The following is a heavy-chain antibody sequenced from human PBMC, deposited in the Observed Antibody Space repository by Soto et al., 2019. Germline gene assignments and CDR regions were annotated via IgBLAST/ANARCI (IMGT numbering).Heavy chain of an antibody. CDR1: GYTFTSYG. V-gene: IGHV1-18*01. J-gene: IGHJ6*03. D-gene: IGHD5-12*01. CDR2: ISAYNGNT. Sequence: ASVKVSCKASGYTFTSYGISWVRQAPGQGLEWMGWISAYNGNTNYAQKLQGRVTMTTDTSTRTAYMELRSLRSDDTAVYYCARATTEPPIYSNSGYGAYYYYYYMDVWGKGTTVTVSS. CDR3: ARATTEPPIYSNSGYGAYYYYYYMDV.